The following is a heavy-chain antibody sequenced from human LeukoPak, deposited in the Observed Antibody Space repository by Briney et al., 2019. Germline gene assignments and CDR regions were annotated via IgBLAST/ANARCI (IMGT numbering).Heavy chain of an antibody. J-gene: IGHJ3*02. CDR2: ISYIGST. V-gene: IGHV4-59*11. D-gene: IGHD4-17*01. CDR3: ARDLVTVTKGFDI. CDR1: DDSFSSHY. Sequence: SETLSLTFAVSDDSFSSHYWTWIRQPPGKGLEWIGYISYIGSTNYNPSLKSRVTISIDTSRNQFSLRLSSVTAADTAVYYCARDLVTVTKGFDIWGQGTMVSVSS.